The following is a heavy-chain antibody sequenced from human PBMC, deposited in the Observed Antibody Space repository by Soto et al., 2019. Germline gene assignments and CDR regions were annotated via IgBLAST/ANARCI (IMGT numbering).Heavy chain of an antibody. Sequence: PSETLSLTCTVSGGSISSYYWSWIRQPPGKGLEWIGYIYYSGSTYYNPSLKSRVTISVDTSKNQFSLKLSSVTAADTAVYYCAIYDSSGSRGFQHWGQGTLVTVSS. J-gene: IGHJ1*01. D-gene: IGHD3-22*01. CDR3: AIYDSSGSRGFQH. CDR1: GGSISSYY. V-gene: IGHV4-59*06. CDR2: IYYSGST.